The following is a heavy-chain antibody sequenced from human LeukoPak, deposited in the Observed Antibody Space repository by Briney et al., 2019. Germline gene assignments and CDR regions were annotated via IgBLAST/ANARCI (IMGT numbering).Heavy chain of an antibody. J-gene: IGHJ3*02. CDR2: IYYSGTT. CDR1: GGSISYYY. CDR3: ATSPGYSSSWYDAFDI. Sequence: SETLSLTCTVSGGSISYYYWSWIRQSPGKGLEWIGYIYYSGTTNYNPSLKSRVTISVDTSKNQFSLKLSSVTAADTAVYYCATSPGYSSSWYDAFDIWGQGTMVTVSS. V-gene: IGHV4-59*01. D-gene: IGHD6-13*01.